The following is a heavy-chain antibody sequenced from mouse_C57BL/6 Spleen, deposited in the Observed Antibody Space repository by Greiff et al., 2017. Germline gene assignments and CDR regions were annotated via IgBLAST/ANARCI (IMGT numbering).Heavy chain of an antibody. CDR3: ASTDYSNNYYAMEY. J-gene: IGHJ4*01. Sequence: EVKLMESGGDLVKPGGSLKFSCAASGFTFSSYGMSWVRQTPDKRLEWVATISSGGSYTYYPDSVQGRFSISSDNAKNTLYLQMSRLKSKDTAMYYCASTDYSNNYYAMEYWGEGTSVTVSS. CDR1: GFTFSSYG. D-gene: IGHD2-5*01. V-gene: IGHV5-6*01. CDR2: ISSGGSYT.